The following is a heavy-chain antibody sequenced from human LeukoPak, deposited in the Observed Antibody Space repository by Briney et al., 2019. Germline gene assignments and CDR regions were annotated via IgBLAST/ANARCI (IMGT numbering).Heavy chain of an antibody. CDR1: GGSISSYY. J-gene: IGHJ4*02. Sequence: PSETLSLTCTVSGGSISSYYWSWIRQPPGKGLEWIGYIYYSGSTNYNPSLKSRVTISVDTSKNQFSLKLSSVTAADTAVYYCARGSRSNYFDYWGQGTLVTVSS. CDR3: ARGSRSNYFDY. V-gene: IGHV4-59*12. CDR2: IYYSGST. D-gene: IGHD3-10*01.